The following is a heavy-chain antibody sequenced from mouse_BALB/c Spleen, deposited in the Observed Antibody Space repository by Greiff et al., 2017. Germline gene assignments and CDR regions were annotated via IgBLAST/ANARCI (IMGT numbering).Heavy chain of an antibody. CDR3: ARGGYGSSYAMDY. V-gene: IGHV5-4*02. J-gene: IGHJ4*01. CDR2: ISDGGSYT. D-gene: IGHD1-1*01. CDR1: GFTFSDYY. Sequence: EVQGVESGGGLVKPGGSLKLSCAASGFTFSDYYMYWVRQTPEKRLEWVATISDGGSYTYYPDSVKGRFTISRDSAKNNLYLQMSSLKSEDTAMYYCARGGYGSSYAMDYWGQGTSVTVSS.